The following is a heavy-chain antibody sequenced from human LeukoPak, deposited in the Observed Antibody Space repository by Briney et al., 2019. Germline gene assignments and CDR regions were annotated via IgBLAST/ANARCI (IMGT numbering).Heavy chain of an antibody. Sequence: GGFLRLSCAASGFTFSSYGMHWVRQAPGKGLEWVAVIWYDGTNKFYADSVKGRFTISRDNSKNTLYLQMNSLRAEDTAVYYCARSQQGNGNWFDPWGQGTLVTVSS. CDR1: GFTFSSYG. D-gene: IGHD6-13*01. CDR3: ARSQQGNGNWFDP. V-gene: IGHV3-33*01. J-gene: IGHJ5*02. CDR2: IWYDGTNK.